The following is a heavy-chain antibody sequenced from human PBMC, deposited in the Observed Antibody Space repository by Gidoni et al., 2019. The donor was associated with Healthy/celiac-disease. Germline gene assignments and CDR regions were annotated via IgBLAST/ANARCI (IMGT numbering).Heavy chain of an antibody. J-gene: IGHJ6*02. Sequence: QLQLQESGPGLVKPSETLSLTCTVSGGSISSSSYDWGWIRQPPGKGLEWIGSSYYSGSTYYNPSLKSRVTISVDTSKNQFSLKLSSVTAADTAVYYCARQECSSTSCYAGYYYYGMDVWGQGTTVTVSS. D-gene: IGHD2-2*01. CDR1: GGSISSSSYD. CDR2: SYYSGST. V-gene: IGHV4-39*01. CDR3: ARQECSSTSCYAGYYYYGMDV.